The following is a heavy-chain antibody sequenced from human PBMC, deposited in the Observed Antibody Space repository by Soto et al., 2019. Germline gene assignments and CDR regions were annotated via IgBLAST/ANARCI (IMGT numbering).Heavy chain of an antibody. CDR1: GFTFSSYA. CDR2: ISGSGGST. V-gene: IGHV3-23*01. D-gene: IGHD2-2*01. J-gene: IGHJ6*02. Sequence: PGGSLRLSCAASGFTFSSYAMSWVRQAPGKGLEWVSAISGSGGSTYYADSVKGRFTISRDNSKNTLYLQMNSLRAEDTAVYYCAKALVVVPAAIHPVYSPGVWGQGTTVTVSS. CDR3: AKALVVVPAAIHPVYSPGV.